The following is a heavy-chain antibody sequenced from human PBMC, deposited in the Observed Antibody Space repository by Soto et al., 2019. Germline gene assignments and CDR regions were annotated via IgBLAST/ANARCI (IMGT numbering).Heavy chain of an antibody. Sequence: PSETLSLTCTVSGGSISSYYWSWIRQPPGKGLEWIGYIYYSGSTNYNPSLKSRVTISVDTSKNQFSLKLSSVTAADTAVYYCAGGGRDYDILTGYYTRPIFDYWGQGTLVTVSS. D-gene: IGHD3-9*01. J-gene: IGHJ4*02. CDR3: AGGGRDYDILTGYYTRPIFDY. CDR1: GGSISSYY. V-gene: IGHV4-59*08. CDR2: IYYSGST.